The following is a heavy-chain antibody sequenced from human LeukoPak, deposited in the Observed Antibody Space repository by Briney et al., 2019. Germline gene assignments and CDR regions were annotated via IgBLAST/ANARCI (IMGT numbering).Heavy chain of an antibody. Sequence: SETLSLTCTVSGGSISSYYWSWIRQPPGKGLEWIGYIYYSGSTNYNPSLKSRVTISEDTSKNQFSLKLSSVTAADTAVYYCAREGQWLFDYWGQGTLVTVSS. CDR3: AREGQWLFDY. J-gene: IGHJ4*02. D-gene: IGHD6-19*01. CDR2: IYYSGST. V-gene: IGHV4-59*01. CDR1: GGSISSYY.